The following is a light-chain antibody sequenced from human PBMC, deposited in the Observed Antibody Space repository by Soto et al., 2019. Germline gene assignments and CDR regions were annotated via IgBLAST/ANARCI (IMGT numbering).Light chain of an antibody. Sequence: QSALTQPPSASGSPGQSVTISCTGTSSDVGAYKYVSWYQQYPGKAPKLMIYEATKRPAGVPERFSGSKSGNTASLTVSGLQAEDEADYYCTSYVGNDIWVFGGGTKLTVL. J-gene: IGLJ3*02. CDR3: TSYVGNDIWV. CDR1: SSDVGAYKY. CDR2: EAT. V-gene: IGLV2-8*01.